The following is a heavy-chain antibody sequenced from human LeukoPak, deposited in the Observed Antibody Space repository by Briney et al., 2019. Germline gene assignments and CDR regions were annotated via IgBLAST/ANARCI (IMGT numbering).Heavy chain of an antibody. J-gene: IGHJ4*02. CDR2: ISWNSGRI. CDR1: GFTVSSNY. D-gene: IGHD4-17*01. CDR3: AKDTMTTVTISSSLDY. Sequence: PGGSLRLSCAASGFTVSSNYMSWVRQAPGKGLEWVSGISWNSGRIVYADSVQGRFTISRGNAKNSLYLQMNSLRTEDTALYYCAKDTMTTVTISSSLDYWGQGTLVTVSS. V-gene: IGHV3-9*01.